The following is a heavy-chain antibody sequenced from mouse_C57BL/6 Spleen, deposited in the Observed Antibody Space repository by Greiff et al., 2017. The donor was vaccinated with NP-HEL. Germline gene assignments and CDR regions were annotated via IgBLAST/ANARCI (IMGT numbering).Heavy chain of an antibody. V-gene: IGHV1-52*01. Sequence: QVQLQQPGAELVRPGSSVKLSCKASGYTFTSYWMHWVKQRPIQGLEWIGNIDPSDSETHYNQKFKDKATLTVDKSSSTAYMQLSSLTSDDSAVYYSARSDGYSYYYAMEYRGQGTSVTVSS. CDR1: GYTFTSYW. D-gene: IGHD2-3*01. CDR3: ARSDGYSYYYAMEY. J-gene: IGHJ4*01. CDR2: IDPSDSET.